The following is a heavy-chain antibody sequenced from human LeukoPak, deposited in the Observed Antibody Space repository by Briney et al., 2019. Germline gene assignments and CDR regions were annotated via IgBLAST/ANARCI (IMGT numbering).Heavy chain of an antibody. D-gene: IGHD3-22*01. Sequence: SETLSLACTVSGGSISSYYWSWIRQPAGKGLEWIGRIYTSGSTNYNPSLKSRVTISVDTSKNQFSLKLSSVTAADTAVYYCARVTSSGFFDALDIWGQGTMVTVSS. CDR1: GGSISSYY. J-gene: IGHJ3*02. CDR2: IYTSGST. V-gene: IGHV4-4*07. CDR3: ARVTSSGFFDALDI.